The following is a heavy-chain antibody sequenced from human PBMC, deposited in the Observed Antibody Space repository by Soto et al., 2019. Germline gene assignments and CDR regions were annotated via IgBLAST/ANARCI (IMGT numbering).Heavy chain of an antibody. CDR2: ISYDGSNK. CDR3: AKEPIVVVISYYFDY. D-gene: IGHD3-22*01. V-gene: IGHV3-30*18. Sequence: GGSLRLSCAASGFTFSSYGMHWVRQAPGKGLEWVAVISYDGSNKYYADSVKGRFTISRDNSKNTLYLQMNSLRAEDTAVYYCAKEPIVVVISYYFDYWGQGTLVTVSS. J-gene: IGHJ4*02. CDR1: GFTFSSYG.